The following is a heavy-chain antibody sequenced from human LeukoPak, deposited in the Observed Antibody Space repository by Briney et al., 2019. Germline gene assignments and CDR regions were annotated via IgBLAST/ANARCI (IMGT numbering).Heavy chain of an antibody. CDR3: ARYYYYDSSGYPLDY. J-gene: IGHJ4*02. CDR2: INWNGGST. Sequence: GGSLRLSCAASGFTFDDYGMSWVRQAPGKGLEWVSGINWNGGSTGYADSVKGRFTISRDNAKNSLYLQMNSLRAEDTALYYCARYYYYDSSGYPLDYWGQGTLVTVSS. V-gene: IGHV3-20*04. D-gene: IGHD3-22*01. CDR1: GFTFDDYG.